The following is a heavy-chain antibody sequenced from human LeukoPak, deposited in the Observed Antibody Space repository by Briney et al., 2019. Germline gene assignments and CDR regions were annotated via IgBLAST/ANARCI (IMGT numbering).Heavy chain of an antibody. Sequence: GGSLRLSCAASGFTFSTYGMSWVRQAPGKGLEWVSAISGSGGGTFYADSVRGRFTISRDNSKNTVYLQMNSLRAEDTAVYYCAKDYAGGWPKRGMDVWGKGATVTVSS. V-gene: IGHV3-23*01. CDR2: ISGSGGGT. CDR1: GFTFSTYG. CDR3: AKDYAGGWPKRGMDV. J-gene: IGHJ6*03. D-gene: IGHD3-16*01.